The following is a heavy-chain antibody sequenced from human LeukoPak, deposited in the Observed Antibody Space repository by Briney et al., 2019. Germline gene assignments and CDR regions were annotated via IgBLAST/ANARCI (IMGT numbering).Heavy chain of an antibody. D-gene: IGHD3-3*01. CDR2: INPRDSDT. J-gene: IGHJ4*02. CDR3: ARQNFPPNFDY. Sequence: GESLKISCQGSGYSFTTYWIGWVRQIPGKGLEWMAIINPRDSDTRYSPSFQGQVTISADKSISTAYLQWSSLKASDTAMYYCARQNFPPNFDYWGQGTLVTVSS. CDR1: GYSFTTYW. V-gene: IGHV5-51*01.